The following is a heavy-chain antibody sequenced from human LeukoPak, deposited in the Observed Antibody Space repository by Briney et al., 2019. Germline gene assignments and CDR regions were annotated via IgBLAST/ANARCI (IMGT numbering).Heavy chain of an antibody. CDR1: GGSISSYY. CDR2: IYYSGST. CDR3: ARARIAVAGVDY. Sequence: SETLSLTCTVSGGSISSYYWSWIRQPPGKGLEWIGYIYYSGSTNYNPSLKSRVTISVDTSKNQFSLKLSSVTAADTAVYYCARARIAVAGVDYWGQGTLVTVSS. D-gene: IGHD6-19*01. J-gene: IGHJ4*02. V-gene: IGHV4-59*01.